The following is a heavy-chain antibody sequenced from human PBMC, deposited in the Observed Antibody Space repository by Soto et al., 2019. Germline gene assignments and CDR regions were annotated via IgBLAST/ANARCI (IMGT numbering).Heavy chain of an antibody. CDR3: AKEYGDSTYYYYGMDV. CDR2: IDPSDSYT. V-gene: IGHV5-10-1*01. J-gene: IGHJ6*02. CDR1: GYSFTRYW. Sequence: LKISCKGSGYSFTRYWISWVRQMPGKGLEWMGRIDPSDSYTNYSPSFQGHVTISADKSISTAYLQWSSLKASDTAMYYCAKEYGDSTYYYYGMDVWGQGTTDTVSS. D-gene: IGHD4-17*01.